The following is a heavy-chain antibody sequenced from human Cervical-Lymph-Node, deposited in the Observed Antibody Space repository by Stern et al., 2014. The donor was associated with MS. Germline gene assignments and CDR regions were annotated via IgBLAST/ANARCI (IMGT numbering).Heavy chain of an antibody. CDR3: ARDVIVVVITDYYYGMDV. J-gene: IGHJ6*02. V-gene: IGHV1-69*01. Sequence: VQLVQSGAEVKKPGSSVKVSCKASGGTFSSYAISWVRQAPGQGLEWMGGIIPIFGTANYAQKIQGRVKITADGYTSEAYMELSSLRSEDTSVYYCARDVIVVVITDYYYGMDVWGQGTTVTVSS. D-gene: IGHD3-22*01. CDR1: GGTFSSYA. CDR2: IIPIFGTA.